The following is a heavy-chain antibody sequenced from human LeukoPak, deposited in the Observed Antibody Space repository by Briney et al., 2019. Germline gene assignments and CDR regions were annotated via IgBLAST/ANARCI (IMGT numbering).Heavy chain of an antibody. CDR2: INNSGGT. V-gene: IGHV4-34*01. D-gene: IGHD3-10*01. Sequence: SSETLSLTCAVYGGSFSGYYWSWIRQPPGKGLEWIGEINNSGGTNYNPSLKSRVTISVDTSKNQFSLKLSSVTAADTAVYYCARGPRRVMVRGVTPFDYWGQGTLVTVSS. CDR1: GGSFSGYY. J-gene: IGHJ4*02. CDR3: ARGPRRVMVRGVTPFDY.